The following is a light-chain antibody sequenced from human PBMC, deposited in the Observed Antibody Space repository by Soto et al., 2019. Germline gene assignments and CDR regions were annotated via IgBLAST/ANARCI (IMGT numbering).Light chain of an antibody. V-gene: IGKV1-5*03. J-gene: IGKJ4*01. CDR3: QQYDDYPLT. CDR1: QSINTW. Sequence: DIQVTQSPSTLSASVGDRVTITCRASQSINTWLAWYQQKPGKAPKLLIYEASSLESGVPSRFGGSGSGTEFTLTISSLQPDDFATSFCQQYDDYPLTFGGGTKVEIK. CDR2: EAS.